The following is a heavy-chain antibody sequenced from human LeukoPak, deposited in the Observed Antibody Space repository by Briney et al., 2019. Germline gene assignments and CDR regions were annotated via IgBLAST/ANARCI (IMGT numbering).Heavy chain of an antibody. CDR2: IRYDGSNQ. J-gene: IGHJ4*02. CDR1: GFTFGSYG. D-gene: IGHD2-15*01. CDR3: AQDRVAHCSGGTCSVDY. V-gene: IGHV3-30*02. Sequence: PGGSLRLSCAASGFTFGSYGIHWVRQAPGKGLEWVAFIRYDGSNQYYAESVKGRFTISRDNSKNTLYRQVSSLRADDTAVYYCAQDRVAHCSGGTCSVDYWGQGTLVTVSS.